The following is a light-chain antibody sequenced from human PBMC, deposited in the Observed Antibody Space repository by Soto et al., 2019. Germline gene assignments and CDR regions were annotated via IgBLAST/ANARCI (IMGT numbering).Light chain of an antibody. CDR3: QKDDSAPLT. V-gene: IGKV1-27*01. Sequence: DIQMTQSPSSLSASVGDRVTITCRASQGISNNLAWYQQKTGKVPRLLIYGASTLQSGVPSRFSGSGSGTDFTLTISSLQPEDVATYYCQKDDSAPLTFGQGTKVEFK. CDR1: QGISNN. J-gene: IGKJ1*01. CDR2: GAS.